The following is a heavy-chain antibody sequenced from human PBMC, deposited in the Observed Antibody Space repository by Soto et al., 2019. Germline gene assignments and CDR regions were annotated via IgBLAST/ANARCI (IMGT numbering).Heavy chain of an antibody. CDR2: ISYDGSNK. Sequence: QVQLVESGGGVVQPGRSLRLSCAASGFTFSSYGMHWVRQAPGKGLERVAVISYDGSNKYYADSVKGRFTISRDNSKNQIDVQMNSRGAEDRAVYYRPNSKGPGKAAAGSAVYWYYGMAVWGRGTTVTVSS. J-gene: IGHJ6*02. CDR1: GFTFSSYG. CDR3: PNSKGPGKAAAGSAVYWYYGMAV. V-gene: IGHV3-30*18. D-gene: IGHD6-13*01.